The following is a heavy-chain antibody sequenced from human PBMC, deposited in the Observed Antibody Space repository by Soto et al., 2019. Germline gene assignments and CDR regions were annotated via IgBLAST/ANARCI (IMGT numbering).Heavy chain of an antibody. J-gene: IGHJ4*02. CDR2: ISSSSSYI. CDR3: ARESEDTTSNFEY. Sequence: PVGSLRLSCAASVFTFSSYSMNCVRHSPGKWLEWFSSISSSSSYIYYADSVKGRFTISRDNAKNSLYLEMNSLRAEDTAVYYCARESEDTTSNFEYWGQGTLVSVS. CDR1: VFTFSSYS. V-gene: IGHV3-21*01.